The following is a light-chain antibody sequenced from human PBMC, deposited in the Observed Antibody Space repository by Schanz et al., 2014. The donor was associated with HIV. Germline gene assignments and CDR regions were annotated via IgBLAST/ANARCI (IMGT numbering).Light chain of an antibody. Sequence: EIVLTQSPGTLSLSPGERATLSCRASQSVSSSYLAWYQQKPGQAPRLLIYRASTGATGVPARFSGSGSETEFTLTISSLQSEDFAVYYCQQYNNWPRTFGQGTKVEIK. CDR3: QQYNNWPRT. J-gene: IGKJ1*01. CDR2: RAS. V-gene: IGKV3-15*01. CDR1: QSVSSSY.